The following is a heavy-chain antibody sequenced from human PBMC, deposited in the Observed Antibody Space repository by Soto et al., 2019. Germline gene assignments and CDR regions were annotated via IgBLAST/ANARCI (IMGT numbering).Heavy chain of an antibody. Sequence: SETLSLTCTFSGGSVSSHTYYWGWIRQPPGKGLEWIGSTYYSGTTYYNPSLKSRVTLSLDTSENHFSLKLSSVTAADTAVYYCASQASPYYYYGMDVWGQGPTVTVS. V-gene: IGHV4-39*02. CDR3: ASQASPYYYYGMDV. CDR2: TYYSGTT. CDR1: GGSVSSHTYY. J-gene: IGHJ6*02.